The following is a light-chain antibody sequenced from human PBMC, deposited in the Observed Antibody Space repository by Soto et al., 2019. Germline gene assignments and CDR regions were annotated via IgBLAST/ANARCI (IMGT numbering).Light chain of an antibody. CDR2: DAS. CDR1: QSVSSN. CDR3: QQYKKWPRT. Sequence: EVVLTQSPATLSVSLGDRATLSCRASQSVSSNFAWYQQKPGQAPRLLIYDASTRATGIPARFSGSGSGTEFTLTISSLQSEDFAVYYCQQYKKWPRTFGHGTKVDIK. J-gene: IGKJ1*01. V-gene: IGKV3-15*01.